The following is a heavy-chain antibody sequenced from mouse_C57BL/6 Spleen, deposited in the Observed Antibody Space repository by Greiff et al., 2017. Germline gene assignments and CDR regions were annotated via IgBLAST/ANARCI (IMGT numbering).Heavy chain of an antibody. CDR3: ARSGDVYFDY. J-gene: IGHJ2*01. CDR2: IYPGSGNT. CDR1: GYTFTDYY. Sequence: VQGVESGAELVRPGASVKLSCKASGYTFTDYYINWVKQRPGQGLEWIARIYPGSGNTYYNEKFKGKATLTAEKSSSTAYMQLSSLTSEDSAVYFCARSGDVYFDYWGQGTTLTVSS. V-gene: IGHV1-76*01. D-gene: IGHD3-3*01.